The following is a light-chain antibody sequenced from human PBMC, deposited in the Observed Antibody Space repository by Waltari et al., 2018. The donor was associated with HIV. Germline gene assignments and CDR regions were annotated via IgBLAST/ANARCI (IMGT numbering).Light chain of an antibody. CDR1: QSISNW. CDR2: NAS. CDR3: QEYSGYFRT. V-gene: IGKV1-5*03. Sequence: DIQMTQSPSTLSASVGDQVTIPCRASQSISNWLAWYQQKPGKAPKLLIYNASSLESGVPSRFSGSGSGTEYTLTISSLQPDDFATYYCQEYSGYFRTFGQGTKVEIK. J-gene: IGKJ1*01.